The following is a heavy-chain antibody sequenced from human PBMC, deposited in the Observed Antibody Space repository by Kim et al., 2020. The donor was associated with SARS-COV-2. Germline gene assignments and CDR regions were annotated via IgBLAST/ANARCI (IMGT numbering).Heavy chain of an antibody. V-gene: IGHV1-3*01. J-gene: IGHJ4*02. CDR3: ARVSYGSGSFDC. D-gene: IGHD3-10*01. Sequence: KYSQKFQGRVTITRDTSASTAYMELSSLRSEDTAVYYCARVSYGSGSFDCWGQGTLVTVSS.